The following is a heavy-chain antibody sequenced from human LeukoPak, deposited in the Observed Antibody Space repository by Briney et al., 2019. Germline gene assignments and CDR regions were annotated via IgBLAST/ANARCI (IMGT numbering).Heavy chain of an antibody. Sequence: PGGSLRLSCAASGFTFSSYAMSWVRQAPGKVLEWVSAISGSGGSTYYADSVKGRFTISRDNSKNTLYLQMNSLRAEDTAVYYCAKPPNYYDSSGYFNWGQGTLVTVSS. D-gene: IGHD3-22*01. V-gene: IGHV3-23*01. J-gene: IGHJ4*02. CDR1: GFTFSSYA. CDR3: AKPPNYYDSSGYFN. CDR2: ISGSGGST.